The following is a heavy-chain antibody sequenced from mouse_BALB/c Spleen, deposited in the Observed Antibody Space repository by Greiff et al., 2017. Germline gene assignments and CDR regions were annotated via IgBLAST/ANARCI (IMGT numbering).Heavy chain of an antibody. J-gene: IGHJ3*01. CDR2: ISSGSSTI. D-gene: IGHD1-1*01. CDR1: GFTFSSFG. V-gene: IGHV5-17*02. CDR3: AISRDFFYGFAY. Sequence: EVQGVESGGGLVQPGGSRKLSCAASGFTFSSFGMHWVRQAPEKGLEWVAYISSGSSTIYYADTVKGRFTISRDNPKNTLFLQITSLRSEDTAMYYCAISRDFFYGFAYWGQGTLVTVSA.